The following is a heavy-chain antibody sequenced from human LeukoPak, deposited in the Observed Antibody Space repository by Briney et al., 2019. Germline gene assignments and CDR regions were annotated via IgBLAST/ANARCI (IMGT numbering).Heavy chain of an antibody. CDR3: TRRGSCSGGSCYEGDS. V-gene: IGHV4-34*01. CDR2: INHFGST. D-gene: IGHD2-15*01. Sequence: RSSETLSLTCAVYGGSFIGYYWSWIRQPPGKGLEWIGEINHFGSTNYNPSLKSRVTISVDKSKNQFSLKLSSVTAADTAVYYCTRRGSCSGGSCYEGDSWGQGTLVTVSS. CDR1: GGSFIGYY. J-gene: IGHJ4*02.